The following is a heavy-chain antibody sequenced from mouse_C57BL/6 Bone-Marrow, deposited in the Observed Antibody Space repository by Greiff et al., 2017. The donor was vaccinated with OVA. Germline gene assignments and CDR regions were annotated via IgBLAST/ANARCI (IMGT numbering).Heavy chain of an antibody. J-gene: IGHJ3*01. Sequence: EVQRVESGGDLVKPGGSLKLSCAASGFTFSSYGMSWVRQTPDKRLEWVATISSGGSYTYYPDSVKGRFTISRDNAKNTLYLQMSSLKSEDTAMYYCARRGDYYGPWFAYWGQGTLVTVSA. CDR2: ISSGGSYT. V-gene: IGHV5-6*01. CDR1: GFTFSSYG. D-gene: IGHD2-1*01. CDR3: ARRGDYYGPWFAY.